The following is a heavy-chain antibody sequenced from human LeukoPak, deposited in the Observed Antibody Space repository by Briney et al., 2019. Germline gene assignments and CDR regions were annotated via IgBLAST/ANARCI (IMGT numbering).Heavy chain of an antibody. CDR1: GYTFTGYY. CDR2: INPNSGGT. V-gene: IGHV1-2*02. D-gene: IGHD3-22*01. Sequence: GASVKVSCKASGYTFTGYYMHWVRQAPGQGLEWMGWINPNSGGTNYAQKFQGRVTMTRDTSISTAYMELSRLRSDDTAVYYCARAPANPTYYYDSSGYCPFGYWRQGTLVTVSS. CDR3: ARAPANPTYYYDSSGYCPFGY. J-gene: IGHJ4*02.